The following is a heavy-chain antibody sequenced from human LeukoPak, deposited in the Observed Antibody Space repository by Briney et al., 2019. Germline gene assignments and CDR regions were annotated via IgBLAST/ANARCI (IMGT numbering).Heavy chain of an antibody. CDR2: ISWKSGSI. CDR3: VKEGAVAGTFEF. V-gene: IGHV3-9*01. J-gene: IGHJ4*02. Sequence: GGSLRLSCVVSGFTFDDYAMYWVRQAPGKGLEWVSGISWKSGSIGYADSVKGRFTISRDDAKNSLYLEMKSLRTEDTALYYCVKEGAVAGTFEFWGQGTLVTVSS. CDR1: GFTFDDYA. D-gene: IGHD6-19*01.